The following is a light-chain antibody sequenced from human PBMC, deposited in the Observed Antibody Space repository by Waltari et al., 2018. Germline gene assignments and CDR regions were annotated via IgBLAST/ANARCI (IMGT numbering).Light chain of an antibody. CDR2: YDD. V-gene: IGLV1-36*01. CDR1: RSNIGTNV. CDR3: AAWDDSLNGPS. Sequence: QSVLTQPPSVSGAPRQRVTIPCSGSRSNIGTNVVNWYQQVPGKAPKLLIYYDDLLPSGVSDRFSGSKSGTAASLAISGLQSEDEADYYCAAWDDSLNGPSFGGGTKLTVL. J-gene: IGLJ3*02.